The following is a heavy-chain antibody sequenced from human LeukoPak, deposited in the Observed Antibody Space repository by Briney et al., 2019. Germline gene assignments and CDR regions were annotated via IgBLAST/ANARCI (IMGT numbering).Heavy chain of an antibody. V-gene: IGHV3-9*01. CDR2: ISWNSGSI. J-gene: IGHJ4*02. CDR1: GFTFDDYA. D-gene: IGHD6-13*01. Sequence: GGSLRLSCAASGFTFDDYAMHWVRQAPGKGLEWVSGISWNSGSIGYADSVKGRFTIPRDNAKNSLYLQMNSLRAGDTALYYCAKDVGYSSSWYVDYWGQGTLVTVSS. CDR3: AKDVGYSSSWYVDY.